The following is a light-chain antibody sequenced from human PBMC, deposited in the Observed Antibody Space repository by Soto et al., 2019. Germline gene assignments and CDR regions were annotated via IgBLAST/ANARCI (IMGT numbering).Light chain of an antibody. CDR1: QTISRW. CDR2: RTS. V-gene: IGKV1-5*03. CDR3: QQDHAKAT. J-gene: IGKJ1*01. Sequence: DIQMTQSPSTLSASVGDTVTITCRASQTISRWLAWYQQKPGKVPKLLIYRTSSLESGAPSRFSGSGSGTEFTPTISSLQPEDFATYYCQQDHAKATFGQGTKVDIK.